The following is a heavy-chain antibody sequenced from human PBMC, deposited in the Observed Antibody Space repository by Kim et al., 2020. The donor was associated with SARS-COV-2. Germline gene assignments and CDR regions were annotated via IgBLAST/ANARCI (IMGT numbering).Heavy chain of an antibody. V-gene: IGHV3-21*01. CDR3: ARDRTRVSYYYGSGDYYYYYGMDV. Sequence: GGSLRLSCAASGFTFSSYSMNWVRQAPGKGLEWVSSISSSSSYIYYADSVKGRFTISRDNAKNSLYLQMNSLRAEDTAVYYCARDRTRVSYYYGSGDYYYYYGMDVWGQGTTVTVS. CDR1: GFTFSSYS. CDR2: ISSSSSYI. D-gene: IGHD3-10*01. J-gene: IGHJ6*02.